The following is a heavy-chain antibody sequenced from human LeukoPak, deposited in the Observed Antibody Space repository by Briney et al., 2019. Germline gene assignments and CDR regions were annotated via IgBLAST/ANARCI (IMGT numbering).Heavy chain of an antibody. CDR3: ARGGRTAGDAFDI. Sequence: ASVKVSCKASGYTFTSYGITCVRQAPGQGPEWMGWISAYSGDTAYAQKLRGRVTMTTDTSTSTVYLELRSLRSDDTAVYYCARGGRTAGDAFDIWGQGTMVTVSS. D-gene: IGHD6-13*01. J-gene: IGHJ3*02. CDR2: ISAYSGDT. CDR1: GYTFTSYG. V-gene: IGHV1-18*01.